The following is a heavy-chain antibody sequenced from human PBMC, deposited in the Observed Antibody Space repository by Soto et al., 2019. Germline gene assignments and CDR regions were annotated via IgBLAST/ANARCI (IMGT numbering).Heavy chain of an antibody. CDR2: ISSTTNYI. D-gene: IGHD1-7*01. CDR1: GFTFSSYG. V-gene: IGHV3-21*01. CDR3: ARESEELTSNFDY. J-gene: IGHJ4*02. Sequence: GGSLRLSCVASGFTFSSYGMSWVRRAPGKGLEWGSSISSTTNYIYYADSMKGRFTVSRDNAKNSVYLEMNSLSAEDTALYYCARESEELTSNFDYWGQGTLVTVSS.